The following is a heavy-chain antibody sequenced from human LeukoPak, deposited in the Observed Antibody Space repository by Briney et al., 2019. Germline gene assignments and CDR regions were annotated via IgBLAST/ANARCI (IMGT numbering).Heavy chain of an antibody. J-gene: IGHJ4*02. CDR1: GGSISSYY. Sequence: SETLSLTCTVSGGSISSYYWSWIRQPPGKGLEWIGYIYTSGSTNYNPSLKSRVTISVDTSKNQFSLKLSSVNAADTAVYYCARYQTYSSSFDYWGQGPLAIVSS. CDR3: ARYQTYSSSFDY. D-gene: IGHD6-6*01. V-gene: IGHV4-4*09. CDR2: IYTSGST.